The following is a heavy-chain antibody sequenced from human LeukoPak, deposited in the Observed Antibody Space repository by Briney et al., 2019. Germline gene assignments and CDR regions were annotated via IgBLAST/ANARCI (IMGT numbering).Heavy chain of an antibody. D-gene: IGHD6-13*01. J-gene: IGHJ4*02. CDR1: GFTVSSNH. CDR3: ARAWAPAGPYFDY. V-gene: IGHV3-53*01. CDR2: VYSGGST. Sequence: GGSLRLSCAASGFTVSSNHMTWVRQAPGKGLEWVSVVYSGGSTYYADSVKGRFIISRDNSRNTLYLQMNNLRAEDTAVYYCARAWAPAGPYFDYWGQGTLVTVSS.